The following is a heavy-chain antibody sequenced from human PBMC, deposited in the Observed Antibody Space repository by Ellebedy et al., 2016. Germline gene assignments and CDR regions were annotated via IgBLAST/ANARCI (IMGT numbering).Heavy chain of an antibody. D-gene: IGHD3-22*01. V-gene: IGHV3-30-3*01. CDR3: ARETNNYYDSSAPAGYFDY. Sequence: GESLKISCAASGFTFSSYAMHWVRQAPGKGLEWVAVISYDGSNKYYADSVKGRFTISRDNSKNTLYLQMNSLRAEDTAVYYCARETNNYYDSSAPAGYFDYWGQGTLVTVSS. CDR1: GFTFSSYA. CDR2: ISYDGSNK. J-gene: IGHJ4*02.